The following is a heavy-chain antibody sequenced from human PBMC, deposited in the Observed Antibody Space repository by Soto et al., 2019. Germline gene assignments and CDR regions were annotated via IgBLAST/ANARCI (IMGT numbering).Heavy chain of an antibody. V-gene: IGHV3-23*01. Sequence: GGSLRLSCAASGFTFSSYAMSWVRQAPGKGLEWVSAISGSGGSTYYADSVKGRFTISRDNSKNTLYLQMNSLRAEDTAVYYCANGFLASGWPRFDYWGQATLVTVSS. CDR3: ANGFLASGWPRFDY. CDR1: GFTFSSYA. J-gene: IGHJ4*02. D-gene: IGHD6-19*01. CDR2: ISGSGGST.